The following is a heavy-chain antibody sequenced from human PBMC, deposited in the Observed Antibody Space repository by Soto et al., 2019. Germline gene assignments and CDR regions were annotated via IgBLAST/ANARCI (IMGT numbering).Heavy chain of an antibody. D-gene: IGHD3-10*01. V-gene: IGHV3-23*01. J-gene: IGHJ4*02. CDR1: GFTFSTYA. CDR3: ARDFAGWFGNLVNYFDN. CDR2: ISNTGGST. Sequence: PGGSLRLSCAVSGFTFSTYAMGWVRQAPGKGLECVSGISNTGGSTYYADSVRGRFTISRDDSKNTLYLEMNSLRPEDTAVYYCARDFAGWFGNLVNYFDNWGQGTLVTVSS.